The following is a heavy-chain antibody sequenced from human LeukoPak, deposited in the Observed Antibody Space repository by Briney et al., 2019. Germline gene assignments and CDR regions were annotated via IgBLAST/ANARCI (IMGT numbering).Heavy chain of an antibody. V-gene: IGHV3-23*01. CDR2: ISGSGGST. Sequence: PGGSLRLSCAASGFTFSSYAMSWVRQAPGKGLEWVSAISGSGGSTYYADSVKGRFTISRDNSKNTLYLQTNSLRAEDTAVYYCAKNYGGNSLGYMDVWGKGTTVTVSS. CDR3: AKNYGGNSLGYMDV. CDR1: GFTFSSYA. D-gene: IGHD4-23*01. J-gene: IGHJ6*03.